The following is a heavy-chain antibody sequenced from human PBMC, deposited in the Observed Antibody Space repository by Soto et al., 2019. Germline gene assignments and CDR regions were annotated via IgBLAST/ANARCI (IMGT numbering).Heavy chain of an antibody. J-gene: IGHJ4*02. CDR3: ARDGRAATDLDY. D-gene: IGHD2-15*01. Sequence: GSLGLAGAASGFTFSSYGMHGVRQAPGKGLEWVAVIWYDGSNKYYADSVKGRFTISRDNSKNTLYLQMNSLRAEDTAVYYCARDGRAATDLDYWGQGTLVTVYS. V-gene: IGHV3-33*01. CDR2: IWYDGSNK. CDR1: GFTFSSYG.